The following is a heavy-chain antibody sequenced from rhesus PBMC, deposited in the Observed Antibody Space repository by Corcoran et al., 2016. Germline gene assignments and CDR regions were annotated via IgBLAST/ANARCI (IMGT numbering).Heavy chain of an antibody. CDR1: GFTFSSSG. CDR3: AKDDIAASGTGFDY. CDR2: INSGGGST. Sequence: EVQLVESGGGLAKPGGSLRLSCAGSGFTFSSSGMHWVRPAPGTGLGWVSAINSGGGSTYYADSVKGRFTISRDNSKNTLSLQMNSLRAEDTAVYYCAKDDIAASGTGFDYWGQGVLVTVSS. V-gene: IGHV3S25*01. J-gene: IGHJ4*01. D-gene: IGHD6-31*01.